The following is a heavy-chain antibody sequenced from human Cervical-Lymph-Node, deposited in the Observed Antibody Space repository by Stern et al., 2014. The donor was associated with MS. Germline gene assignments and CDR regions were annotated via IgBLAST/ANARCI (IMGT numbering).Heavy chain of an antibody. CDR3: ARGRLAGGLLEGAMVY. J-gene: IGHJ4*02. CDR2: IRWNSASI. CDR1: AFTFDGYS. V-gene: IGHV3-9*01. D-gene: IGHD2-21*01. Sequence: MQLVQSGGGLVQPGRSLTLSCAASAFTFDGYSMNWVRQAPGKGLEWVSGIRWNSASIAYADSVKGRVTISIDNAKNSLFLQMNSLRGEDTALYYCARGRLAGGLLEGAMVYGGQGTMVTVSS.